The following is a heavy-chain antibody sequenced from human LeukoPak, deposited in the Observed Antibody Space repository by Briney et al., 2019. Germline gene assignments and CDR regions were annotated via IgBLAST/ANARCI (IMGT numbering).Heavy chain of an antibody. CDR3: ARESDIVVVPAAIEARAFDI. D-gene: IGHD2-2*01. V-gene: IGHV4-59*01. CDR2: IYYSGST. J-gene: IGHJ3*02. CDR1: GFSFSTNY. Sequence: GSLRLSCAASGFSFSTNYMHWVRQPPGKGLEWVGYIYYSGSTYYNPSLKSRVVISVDTSKNQFSLKLSSVTAADTAVYYSARESDIVVVPAAIEARAFDIWGQGTMVTVSS.